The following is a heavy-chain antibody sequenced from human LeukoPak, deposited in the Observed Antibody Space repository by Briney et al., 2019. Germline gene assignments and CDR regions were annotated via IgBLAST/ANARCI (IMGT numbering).Heavy chain of an antibody. D-gene: IGHD1-26*01. J-gene: IGHJ4*02. CDR3: ARDYSGSYPFDY. CDR2: ISYDGSNK. V-gene: IGHV3-30-3*01. CDR1: GFTFSSYA. Sequence: GGSLRLSCAASGFTFSSYAMHWVRQAPGKGLEWVAVISYDGSNKYYADSVKGRFTISRDNSKNTLYLQMNSLRAEDTAVYYCARDYSGSYPFDYWGQGTLVTVSS.